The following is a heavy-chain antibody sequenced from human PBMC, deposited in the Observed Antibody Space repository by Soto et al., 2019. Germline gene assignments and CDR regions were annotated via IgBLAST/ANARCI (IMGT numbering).Heavy chain of an antibody. CDR2: IYHSGST. CDR3: ARDRANWELTFDY. J-gene: IGHJ4*02. D-gene: IGHD1-26*01. V-gene: IGHV4-30-2*01. Sequence: QLQLQESGSGLVKPSQTLSLTCAVSGGSISSGGYSWSWIRQPPGKGLEWIGYIYHSGSTYYNPSLKSRVTIPVDRSKNQFSLKLSSVTAADTAVYYCARDRANWELTFDYWGQGTLVTVSS. CDR1: GGSISSGGYS.